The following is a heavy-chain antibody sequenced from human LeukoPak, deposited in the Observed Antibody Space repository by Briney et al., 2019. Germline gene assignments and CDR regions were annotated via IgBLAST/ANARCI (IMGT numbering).Heavy chain of an antibody. J-gene: IGHJ4*02. D-gene: IGHD3-3*01. Sequence: PGGSLRLSCAASGFTFSSYSMNWVRQAPGKGLEWVSSISSISSYIYYADSVKGRFTISRDNAKNSLYLQMNSLRAEDTAVYYCARDPYYDFWSGYSGPDYWGQGTLVTVSS. V-gene: IGHV3-21*01. CDR3: ARDPYYDFWSGYSGPDY. CDR1: GFTFSSYS. CDR2: ISSISSYI.